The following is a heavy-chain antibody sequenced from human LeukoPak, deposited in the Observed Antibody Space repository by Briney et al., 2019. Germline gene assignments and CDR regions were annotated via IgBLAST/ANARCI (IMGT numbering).Heavy chain of an antibody. CDR3: ATTMVRGVFKSPFDY. Sequence: GESLKISCKGSGYSFTSYWIGWVRQMPGEGLEWMGIIYPGDSDTRYSPSFQGQVTISADKSISTAYLQWSSLKASDTAMYFCATTMVRGVFKSPFDYWGQGTLVTVSS. V-gene: IGHV5-51*01. CDR1: GYSFTSYW. D-gene: IGHD3-10*01. J-gene: IGHJ4*02. CDR2: IYPGDSDT.